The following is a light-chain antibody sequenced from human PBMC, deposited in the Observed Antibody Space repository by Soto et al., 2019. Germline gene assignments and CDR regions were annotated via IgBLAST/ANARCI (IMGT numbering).Light chain of an antibody. CDR2: AAS. CDR1: QGVSSW. J-gene: IGKJ4*01. V-gene: IGKV1-12*01. Sequence: DIQMTQSPSSVSASVGDSVIITCRASQGVSSWLAWYQHKPGTAPKLLIYAASTLQSGVPSRFSGSGSGTDFSLTISSLQPGDSATYYCQQAITFPLTFGGGTKVEI. CDR3: QQAITFPLT.